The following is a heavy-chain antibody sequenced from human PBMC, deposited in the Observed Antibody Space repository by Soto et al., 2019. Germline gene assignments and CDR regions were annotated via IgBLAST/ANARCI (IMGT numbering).Heavy chain of an antibody. CDR3: ARQGGPTFCEPGGSCYLGSLWYAFDI. Sequence: SETLSLTCTVSGGSISSGGYYWSWIRQHPGKGLEWIGYIYYSGSTYYNPSLKSRVTISVDTSKNQFSLKLSSVTAADTAVFYCARQGGPTFCEPGGSCYLGSLWYAFDIWGQGTMVTVSS. J-gene: IGHJ3*02. D-gene: IGHD2-15*01. CDR2: IYYSGST. V-gene: IGHV4-31*03. CDR1: GGSISSGGYY.